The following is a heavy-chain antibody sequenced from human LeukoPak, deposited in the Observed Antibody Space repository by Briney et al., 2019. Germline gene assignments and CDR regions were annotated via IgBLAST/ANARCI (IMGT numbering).Heavy chain of an antibody. CDR2: ISSSGSTI. J-gene: IGHJ4*02. V-gene: IGHV3-48*03. CDR3: ARVCGDSIDY. D-gene: IGHD4-17*01. Sequence: GGSLRLSCAASGFTFSSYEMNWVRQAPGKGLEWVSYISSSGSTIYYADSVKGRFTISRDNAKNSLYLQMNSLRAEDTAVYYCARVCGDSIDYWGQGTLVTVSS. CDR1: GFTFSSYE.